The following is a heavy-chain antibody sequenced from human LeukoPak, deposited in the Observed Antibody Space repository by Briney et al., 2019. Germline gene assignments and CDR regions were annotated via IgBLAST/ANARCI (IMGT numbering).Heavy chain of an antibody. D-gene: IGHD2-21*01. Sequence: PGGSLRHSRAASGFTFSNYAMTWVRQAPAKGLAWVSAISGSGGSTYYADSVKGRFTISRDNSKNTLYLQMNSLRAEDTAIYYCAEEGENYAFDIWGQGTMVTVSS. J-gene: IGHJ3*02. CDR3: AEEGENYAFDI. V-gene: IGHV3-23*01. CDR2: ISGSGGST. CDR1: GFTFSNYA.